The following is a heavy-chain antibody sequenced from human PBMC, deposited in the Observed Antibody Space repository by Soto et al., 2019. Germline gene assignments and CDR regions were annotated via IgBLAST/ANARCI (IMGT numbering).Heavy chain of an antibody. Sequence: QITLKESGPTPVKPTQTLTLTCTFSGFSLSSFGVGVGWIRQPPGKALEWLALIYWDDDKRYSPSLGSRLTITKDTSKNQVVLSMTNVDPVDTATYYCAHGSCRGSSCSYFDSWGQGTLVTVSS. CDR2: IYWDDDK. J-gene: IGHJ4*02. V-gene: IGHV2-5*02. CDR1: GFSLSSFGVG. CDR3: AHGSCRGSSCSYFDS. D-gene: IGHD2-2*01.